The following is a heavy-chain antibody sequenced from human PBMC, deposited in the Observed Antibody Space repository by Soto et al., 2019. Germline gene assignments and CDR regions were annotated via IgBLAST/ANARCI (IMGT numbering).Heavy chain of an antibody. CDR2: INAGNGNT. V-gene: IGHV1-3*01. J-gene: IGHJ4*02. D-gene: IGHD2-21*01. CDR1: GYTFTSYA. CDR3: ARSIVVVNVLDY. Sequence: ASVKVSCKASGYTFTSYAMHWVRQAPGQRLEWMGWINAGNGNTKYSQKFQGRVTITRDTSASTAYMELSSLRSEDTAVYYCARSIVVVNVLDYWGQGTLVTVSS.